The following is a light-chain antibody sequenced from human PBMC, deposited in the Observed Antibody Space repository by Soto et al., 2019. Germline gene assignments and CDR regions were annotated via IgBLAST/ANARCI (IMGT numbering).Light chain of an antibody. CDR1: QSVSSN. V-gene: IGKV3-15*01. CDR2: GAS. CDR3: QQYNNWPPYT. J-gene: IGKJ2*01. Sequence: EIVMTQSPATLSVSPGERATLSCRASQSVSSNLAWYQQKPGQAPRRLIYGASTRPTGIPARFSGSGSGTEFTLTISSLQSEDFAVYYCQQYNNWPPYTFGQGTKLEIK.